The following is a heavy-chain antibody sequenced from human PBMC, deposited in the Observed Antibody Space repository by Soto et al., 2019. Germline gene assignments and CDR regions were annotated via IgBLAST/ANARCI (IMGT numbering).Heavy chain of an antibody. CDR3: AKATSESYYYYYYGMDV. V-gene: IGHV3-23*01. CDR2: ISGSGDNP. J-gene: IGHJ6*02. CDR1: GFTFSTFS. D-gene: IGHD1-26*01. Sequence: LRLSCAASGFTFSTFSMNWVRQAPGKGLEWVSAISGSGDNPYYADSVKGRFTISRDNSKNTLYLQMNSLRAEDTAVYYCAKATSESYYYYYYGMDVWDQGTSVTVSS.